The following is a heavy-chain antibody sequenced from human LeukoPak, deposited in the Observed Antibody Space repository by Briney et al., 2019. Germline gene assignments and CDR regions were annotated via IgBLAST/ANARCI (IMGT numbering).Heavy chain of an antibody. CDR3: AREWLSTGSLGGP. Sequence: ASVKVSCKAFGYTFTGYYMHWVRQAPGQGLEWMGWINPNSGGTNYAQKFQGRVTMTRDTSISTAYMELSRLRSDDTAVYYCAREWLSTGSLGGPWGQGTLVTVSS. V-gene: IGHV1-2*02. D-gene: IGHD3-22*01. CDR2: INPNSGGT. J-gene: IGHJ5*02. CDR1: GYTFTGYY.